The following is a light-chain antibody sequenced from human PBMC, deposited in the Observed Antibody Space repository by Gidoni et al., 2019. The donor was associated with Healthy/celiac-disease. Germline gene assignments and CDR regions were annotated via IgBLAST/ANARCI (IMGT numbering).Light chain of an antibody. V-gene: IGLV3-1*01. J-gene: IGLJ2*01. CDR3: QAWDSSIAV. CDR1: KLGDKY. CDR2: QDT. Sequence: SYELTQPPSVSVSPGQTASITCSGDKLGDKYAYWYQQKPGQSPMLVIYQDTKRPSGISERFSGSNSENTATLTISGTQAMDEADYYCQAWDSSIAVFGGGTKLTVL.